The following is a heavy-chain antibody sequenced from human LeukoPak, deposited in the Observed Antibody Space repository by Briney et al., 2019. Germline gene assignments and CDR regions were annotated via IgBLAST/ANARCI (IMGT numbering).Heavy chain of an antibody. V-gene: IGHV3-21*01. CDR1: GFTFSSYS. D-gene: IGHD6-13*01. CDR3: ARDRYSSSFDY. Sequence: GGSLRLSCAASGFTFSSYSMNWVRQAPGKGLEGVSSISSSSSYTYYADSVKGRFTISRDNDKNSLYLQMNSLRAEDTAVYYCARDRYSSSFDYWGQGTLATVSS. CDR2: ISSSSSYT. J-gene: IGHJ4*02.